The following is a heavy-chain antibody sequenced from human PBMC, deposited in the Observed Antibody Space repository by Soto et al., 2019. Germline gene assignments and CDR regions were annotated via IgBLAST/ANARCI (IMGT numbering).Heavy chain of an antibody. D-gene: IGHD3-10*01. Sequence: SCKASGYTFTSYGISWVRQAPGQGLEWMGWISAYNGNTNYAQKLQGRVTMTTDTSTSTAYMELRSLRSDDTAVYYCARYLRYYYGSGTSYWFDPWGQGTLVTVSS. CDR3: ARYLRYYYGSGTSYWFDP. V-gene: IGHV1-18*01. J-gene: IGHJ5*02. CDR2: ISAYNGNT. CDR1: GYTFTSYG.